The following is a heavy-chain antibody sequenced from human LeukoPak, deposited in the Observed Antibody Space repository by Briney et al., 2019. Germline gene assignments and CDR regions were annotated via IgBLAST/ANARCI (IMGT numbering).Heavy chain of an antibody. D-gene: IGHD3-10*01. J-gene: IGHJ6*03. CDR1: GGTFSSYA. CDR2: IIPIFGTA. CDR3: ARSRFPYYRLSGADYYYMDV. Sequence: SVKVSCKASGGTFSSYAISWVRQAPGQGLEWMGGIIPIFGTANYAQKFQGRVTITADKSTTTTYMQLSSLRSEDTAVYYCARSRFPYYRLSGADYYYMDVWAKGTTVTVSS. V-gene: IGHV1-69*06.